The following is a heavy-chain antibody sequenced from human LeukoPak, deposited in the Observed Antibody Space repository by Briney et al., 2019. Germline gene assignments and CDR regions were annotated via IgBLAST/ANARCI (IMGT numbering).Heavy chain of an antibody. J-gene: IGHJ6*02. CDR2: INHSGST. CDR1: GGSFSGYY. D-gene: IGHD3-3*01. V-gene: IGHV4-34*01. Sequence: SETLSLTCAVYGGSFSGYYWSWIRQPPGKGLEWIGEINHSGSTNYNPSLKSRVTISVDTSKNQFSLKLSSVTAADTAVYYCARVKGTARPFIFGIDVWGQGTTVTVSS. CDR3: ARVKGTARPFIFGIDV.